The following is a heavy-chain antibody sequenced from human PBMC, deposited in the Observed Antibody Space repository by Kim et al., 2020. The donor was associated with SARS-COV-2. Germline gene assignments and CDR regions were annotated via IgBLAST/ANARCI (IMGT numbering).Heavy chain of an antibody. CDR1: GGSFSGYY. Sequence: SETLSLTCAVYGGSFSGYYWSWIRQPPGKGLEWIGEINHSGSTNYNPSLKSRVTISVDTSKNQFSLKLSSVTAADTAVYYCARGGRQLRYFDWLPSRGAFDIWGQGTMVTVSS. D-gene: IGHD3-9*01. CDR2: INHSGST. V-gene: IGHV4-34*01. CDR3: ARGGRQLRYFDWLPSRGAFDI. J-gene: IGHJ3*02.